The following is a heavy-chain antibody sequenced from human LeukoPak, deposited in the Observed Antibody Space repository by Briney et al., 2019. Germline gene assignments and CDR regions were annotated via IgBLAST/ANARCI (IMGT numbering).Heavy chain of an antibody. CDR3: ARGKMYSSGWYGDGIDY. V-gene: IGHV3-21*01. Sequence: GGSLRLSCAASGFTFGDYGMSWVRQAPGKGLEWVSSISSSSSYIYYADSVKGRFTISRDNAKNSLYLQMNSLRAEDTAVYYCARGKMYSSGWYGDGIDYWGQGTLVIVSS. D-gene: IGHD6-19*01. CDR2: ISSSSSYI. J-gene: IGHJ4*02. CDR1: GFTFGDYG.